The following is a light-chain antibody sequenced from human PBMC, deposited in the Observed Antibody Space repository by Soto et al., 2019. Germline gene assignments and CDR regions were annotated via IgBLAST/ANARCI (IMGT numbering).Light chain of an antibody. Sequence: EIGLTQSPGTLSLSPGERATLSCRASQSVSSTYLAWFQHKPGQAPRLLFYGASSRPAGIPDRFSGSGSGTDFTLTINRLEPEDFAVYYCQQYNRAPFTFGPGTKVDIK. CDR3: QQYNRAPFT. J-gene: IGKJ3*01. V-gene: IGKV3-20*01. CDR2: GAS. CDR1: QSVSSTY.